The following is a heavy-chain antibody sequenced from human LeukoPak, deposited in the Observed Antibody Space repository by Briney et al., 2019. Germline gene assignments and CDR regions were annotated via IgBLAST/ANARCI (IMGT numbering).Heavy chain of an antibody. CDR1: GYTFTSYY. D-gene: IGHD3-22*01. V-gene: IGHV1-46*01. CDR2: INPSGGST. Sequence: ASVKVSCKASGYTFTSYYMHWVRQAPGQGLEWMGIINPSGGSTSYAQKFQGRVTMTRDTSTSTVYMELSSLRSEDTAVYYCARDDPGYDSSGPYDYWGQGTLVTVSS. J-gene: IGHJ4*02. CDR3: ARDDPGYDSSGPYDY.